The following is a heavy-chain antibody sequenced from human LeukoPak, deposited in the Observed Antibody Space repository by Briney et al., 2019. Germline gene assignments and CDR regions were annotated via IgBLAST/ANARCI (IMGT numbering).Heavy chain of an antibody. CDR2: FDPEDGET. D-gene: IGHD3-22*01. J-gene: IGHJ4*02. CDR1: GYTLTELS. Sequence: ASVKVSCKVSGYTLTELSMHWVRQAPGKGVEWGGGFDPEDGETIYAQKFQGRVTMTEDTSTDTAYMELSSLRSEDTAVYYCATAYYYDSSGYYPLGYWGQGTLVTVSS. V-gene: IGHV1-24*01. CDR3: ATAYYYDSSGYYPLGY.